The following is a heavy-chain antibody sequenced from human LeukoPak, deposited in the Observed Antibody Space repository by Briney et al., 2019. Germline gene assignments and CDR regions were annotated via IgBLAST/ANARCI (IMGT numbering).Heavy chain of an antibody. D-gene: IGHD6-13*01. CDR3: ARHSYSSSWLNPRYYYYYMDV. Sequence: PSQTLSLTGTVSGGSISSGSHYWTWIRQPAGKGLEYIGRVYSSGNTDSNPSLRSRLTMSVDTSKNQLSLKLTSVTAADTAVYYCARHSYSSSWLNPRYYYYYMDVWGKGTTVTVSS. CDR2: VYSSGNT. CDR1: GGSISSGSHY. J-gene: IGHJ6*03. V-gene: IGHV4-61*02.